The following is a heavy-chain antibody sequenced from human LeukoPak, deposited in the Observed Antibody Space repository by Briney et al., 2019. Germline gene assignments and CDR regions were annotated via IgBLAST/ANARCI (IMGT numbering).Heavy chain of an antibody. Sequence: RASVKVSCKASGYTFTSYGISWVRQAPGQGLEWMGGIIPIFGTANYAQKFQGRVTITADESTSTAYMELSSLRSEDTAVYYCARGSWSGYYRLAAFDIWGQGTMVTVSS. J-gene: IGHJ3*02. D-gene: IGHD3-3*01. CDR2: IIPIFGTA. CDR1: GYTFTSYG. CDR3: ARGSWSGYYRLAAFDI. V-gene: IGHV1-69*13.